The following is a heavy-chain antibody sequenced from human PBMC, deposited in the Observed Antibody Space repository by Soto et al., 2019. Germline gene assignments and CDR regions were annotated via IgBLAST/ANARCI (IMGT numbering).Heavy chain of an antibody. CDR2: INSSGST. Sequence: QVQLQQWGAGLLKPSETLSLTCAVYAGSFTTYYWSWIRQPPGKGLEWIGEINSSGSTNYNPSLKRRINISVDTSKNQFSLRLTSVTAADTAVYYCARIRARFSRSAFDIWGQGTMVTVSS. J-gene: IGHJ3*02. V-gene: IGHV4-34*01. CDR1: AGSFTTYY. D-gene: IGHD3-10*01. CDR3: ARIRARFSRSAFDI.